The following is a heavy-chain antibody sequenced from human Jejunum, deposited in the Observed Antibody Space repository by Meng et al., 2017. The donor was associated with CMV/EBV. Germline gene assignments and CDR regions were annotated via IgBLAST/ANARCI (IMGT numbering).Heavy chain of an antibody. V-gene: IGHV3-74*01. CDR3: AKYGRNRNWNYGEFDH. D-gene: IGHD1-7*01. CDR2: ISLDGSST. J-gene: IGHJ4*02. Sequence: TLSNYWMHWVRQAPGKGLVWVSRISLDGSSTNYADSVKGRFTISRDNAKNTVYLQMKSLRAEDTAVYYCAKYGRNRNWNYGEFDHWGQGTLVTVSS. CDR1: TLSNYW.